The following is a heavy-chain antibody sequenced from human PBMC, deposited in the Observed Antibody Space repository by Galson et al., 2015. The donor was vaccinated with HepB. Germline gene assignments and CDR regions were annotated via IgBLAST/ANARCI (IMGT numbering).Heavy chain of an antibody. V-gene: IGHV2-5*02. CDR2: IYWDDDK. D-gene: IGHD3-3*01. CDR1: GFSLRTSGVG. J-gene: IGHJ4*02. CDR3: AHDNTIFGVVDY. Sequence: PALVKPTQTLTLTCTFSGFSLRTSGVGVGWIRQPPGKALEWLALIYWDDDKRYSPSLKSRLTITKDTSKNQVVLTMTNMDPVDTATYYCAHDNTIFGVVDYWGQGTLVTVSS.